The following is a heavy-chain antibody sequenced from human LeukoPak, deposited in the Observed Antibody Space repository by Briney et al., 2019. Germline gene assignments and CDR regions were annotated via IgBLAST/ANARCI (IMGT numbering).Heavy chain of an antibody. V-gene: IGHV3-21*01. D-gene: IGHD4-23*01. CDR3: LVTTLVLRGGVVPR. CDR2: ISSSSSYI. CDR1: GFTFSSYS. Sequence: PGGSLRLSCAASGFTFSSYSMNWVRQAPGEGLEWVSSISSSSSYIYYADSVKGRVTISIDNAENSLFLQMNTLRAEDTAVYYCLVTTLVLRGGVVPRWGQGTLVTVSS. J-gene: IGHJ4*02.